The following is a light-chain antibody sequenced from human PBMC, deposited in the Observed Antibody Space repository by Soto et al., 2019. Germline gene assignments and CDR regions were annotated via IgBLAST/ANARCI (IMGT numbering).Light chain of an antibody. Sequence: DIQMTQSPSSLSASVGDRVTITCRASQTINTYLNWYQQKPGKAPKLLIHAASSLQSGVPSRFSDSGSGTDFTLTISSLQPEDFATYYCQQSYRTPLTFGPGTKVDIK. CDR3: QQSYRTPLT. V-gene: IGKV1-39*01. J-gene: IGKJ3*01. CDR2: AAS. CDR1: QTINTY.